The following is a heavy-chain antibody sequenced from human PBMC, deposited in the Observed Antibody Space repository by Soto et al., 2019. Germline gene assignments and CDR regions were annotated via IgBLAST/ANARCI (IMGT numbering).Heavy chain of an antibody. CDR3: ASSPGGNSVDPPDY. Sequence: GGSLRLSCAASGFTFSSYSMNWVRQAPGKGLEWVSYISSSSSTIYYEDSVKGRFTISRDNAKNSLYLQMNSLRDEDTAVYYCASSPGGNSVDPPDYWGQGTLVTVSS. D-gene: IGHD2-21*02. CDR1: GFTFSSYS. CDR2: ISSSSSTI. J-gene: IGHJ4*02. V-gene: IGHV3-48*02.